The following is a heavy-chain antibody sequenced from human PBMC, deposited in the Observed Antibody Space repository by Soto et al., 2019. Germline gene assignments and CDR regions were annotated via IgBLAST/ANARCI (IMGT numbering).Heavy chain of an antibody. CDR2: ISGGGDTT. CDR3: AKGRGGSGSLTPRVDF. J-gene: IGHJ4*02. CDR1: GFTFNNYA. D-gene: IGHD3-10*01. V-gene: IGHV3-23*01. Sequence: EVQLLESGGGLVQPGGSLRLSCAASGFTFNNYAMTWVHQAPGKGLEWVSAISGGGDTTSYADSVKGRFTVSRDGSKXXXXXXXXXXXXXXXXXYYCAKGRGGSGSLTPRVDFWGQGTLVTVSS.